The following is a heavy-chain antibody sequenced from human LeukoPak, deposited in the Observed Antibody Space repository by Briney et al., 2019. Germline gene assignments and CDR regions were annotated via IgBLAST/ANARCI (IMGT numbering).Heavy chain of an antibody. D-gene: IGHD3-22*01. V-gene: IGHV4-34*01. Sequence: PSETLSLTCAVYGGSFSGYYWSWIRQPPGKGLEWIGEINHSGSTNYNPSLKSRVTISVDTSKNQFSLKLSSVTAADTAVYYCARRRRYYDSSGHHDYWGQGTLVTVSS. CDR1: GGSFSGYY. CDR3: ARRRRYYDSSGHHDY. CDR2: INHSGST. J-gene: IGHJ4*02.